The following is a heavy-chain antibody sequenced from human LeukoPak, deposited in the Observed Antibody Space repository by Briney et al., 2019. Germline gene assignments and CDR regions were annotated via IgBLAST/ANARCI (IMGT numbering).Heavy chain of an antibody. CDR1: GYTFTSYG. V-gene: IGHV1-18*01. CDR2: ISAYNGHT. CDR3: ARDTMIVVVISTDYYYYGMDV. J-gene: IGHJ6*02. D-gene: IGHD3-22*01. Sequence: ASVKLSCKASGYTFTSYGISWVRQAPGQGLEWMGWISAYNGHTNYAQKLQDRLTTTTDTSTSTAYIEPTRLRTAATAVTYCARDTMIVVVISTDYYYYGMDVWSQGTTLTVS.